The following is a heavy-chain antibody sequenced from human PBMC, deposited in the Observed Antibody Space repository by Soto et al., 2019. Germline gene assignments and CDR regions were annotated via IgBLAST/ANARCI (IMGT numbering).Heavy chain of an antibody. CDR2: IHNGERT. CDR3: SYGDSPGPIDH. Sequence: LETLSLTCSVSGASISSYYWSWFRQAPGKGLEYIGYIHNGERTNYNPSLESRVTISADTSKNQFSLRLSSVTAADTAMYYCSYGDSPGPIDHWGQGTLVTVSS. CDR1: GASISSYY. V-gene: IGHV4-59*01. D-gene: IGHD4-17*01. J-gene: IGHJ4*02.